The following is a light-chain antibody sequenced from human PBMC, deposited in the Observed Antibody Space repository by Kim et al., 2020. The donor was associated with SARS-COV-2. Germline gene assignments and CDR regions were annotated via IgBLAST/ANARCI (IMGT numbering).Light chain of an antibody. J-gene: IGKJ2*02. Sequence: LSPRGRATLSWRGSQSGSSSYVAVYQQNQGQAPRLHICGASSRATGIPHRFSGSGSGTDFTLTMSRLEPEDFAVYYCQQYGSAPGTFGQGTKLEI. CDR3: QQYGSAPGT. V-gene: IGKV3-20*01. CDR1: QSGSSSY. CDR2: GAS.